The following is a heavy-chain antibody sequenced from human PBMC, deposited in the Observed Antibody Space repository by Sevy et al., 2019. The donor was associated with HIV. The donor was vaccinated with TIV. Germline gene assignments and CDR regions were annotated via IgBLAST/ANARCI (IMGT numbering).Heavy chain of an antibody. J-gene: IGHJ4*02. Sequence: LPETLSLTCAVSAYSISSDYYWGWIWQPAGKGLEWIGCIYHSGYSYYNPSFKSRVTISVNTSKNQFSLKLSSVTAADTAVYYCARAIGTQVAGLYYFDYWGQGTLVTVSS. CDR2: IYHSGYS. D-gene: IGHD6-19*01. CDR1: AYSISSDYY. V-gene: IGHV4-38-2*01. CDR3: ARAIGTQVAGLYYFDY.